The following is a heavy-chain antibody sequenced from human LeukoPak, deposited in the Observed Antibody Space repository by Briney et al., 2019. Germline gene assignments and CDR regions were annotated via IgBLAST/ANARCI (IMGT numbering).Heavy chain of an antibody. CDR1: GGSISSSSYY. V-gene: IGHV4-39*07. D-gene: IGHD3-3*01. CDR2: IYYSGST. J-gene: IGHJ6*03. CDR3: ARSDFWSGYYSSYYYYYMDV. Sequence: SETLSLTCTVSGGSISSSSYYWGWIRQPPGKGLEWIGSIYYSGSTNYNPSLKSRVTISVDTSKNQFSLKLSSVTAADTAVYYCARSDFWSGYYSSYYYYYMDVWGKGTTVTVSS.